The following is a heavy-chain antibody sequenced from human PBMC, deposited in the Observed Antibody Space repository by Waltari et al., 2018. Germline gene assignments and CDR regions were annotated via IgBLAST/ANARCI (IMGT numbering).Heavy chain of an antibody. CDR2: INWNGADI. Sequence: RLVESGGGWVQPGRSLRLSCAAPGFKFDYYVMNWVRQAPGQGLEWVSGINWNGADIHYADSVKGRFTISRDNAKNSLFLDISNLRPEDSALYYCVYFGGGMDVWGQGTAVTVSS. D-gene: IGHD3-16*01. V-gene: IGHV3-9*01. J-gene: IGHJ6*02. CDR3: VYFGGGMDV. CDR1: GFKFDYYV.